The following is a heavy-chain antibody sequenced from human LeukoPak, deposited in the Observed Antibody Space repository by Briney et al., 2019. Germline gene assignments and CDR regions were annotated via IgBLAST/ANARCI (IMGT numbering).Heavy chain of an antibody. D-gene: IGHD1-1*01. CDR2: IGTSSGAV. Sequence: GGSLRLSCVASKFSFSAYDMNWVRQAPGKGLEWLAYIGTSSGAVYYADSVKGRFTISKDNAKNSVYLQMNSLRDGDTAFYYCARDHNYYFDYWGQGTLVTVSS. V-gene: IGHV3-48*02. J-gene: IGHJ4*02. CDR3: ARDHNYYFDY. CDR1: KFSFSAYD.